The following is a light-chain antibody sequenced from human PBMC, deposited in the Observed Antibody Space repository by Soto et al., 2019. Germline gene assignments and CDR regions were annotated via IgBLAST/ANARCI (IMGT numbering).Light chain of an antibody. CDR3: QQYNSYPVT. CDR1: QSISSW. Sequence: DIQMTQSPSTLSASVGDRVTITCRASQSISSWLAWYQQRPGRAPEVLIYDASSLESGVPSRFSGSGSGTVFTLTISGLQPDDFATYYCQQYNSYPVTFGGGTKVEIK. J-gene: IGKJ4*01. V-gene: IGKV1-5*01. CDR2: DAS.